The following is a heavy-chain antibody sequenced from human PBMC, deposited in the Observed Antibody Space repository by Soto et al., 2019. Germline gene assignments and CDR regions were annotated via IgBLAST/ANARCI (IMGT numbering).Heavy chain of an antibody. D-gene: IGHD6-19*01. CDR2: IWYDGSNK. J-gene: IGHJ6*02. V-gene: IGHV3-33*01. CDR3: ARDTGIAVPGYYYYGMDV. Sequence: GGSLRLSCAASGFTFSSYGMHWVRQAPGKGLEWVAVIWYDGSNKYYADSVKDRFTISRDNSKNTLYLQMNSLRAEDTAVYYCARDTGIAVPGYYYYGMDVWGQGTTVTVSS. CDR1: GFTFSSYG.